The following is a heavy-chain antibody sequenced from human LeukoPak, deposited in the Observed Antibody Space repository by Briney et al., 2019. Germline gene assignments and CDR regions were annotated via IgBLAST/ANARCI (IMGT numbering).Heavy chain of an antibody. V-gene: IGHV5-51*01. J-gene: IGHJ4*02. Sequence: GESLKISCKGSGYSFTSYWIGWVRQMPGKGLEWMGIIYPGDSDTRYSPSFQGQVTISADKSISTAYLQWSSLKASDTAMYYCAREGIDDSSWHGGIFDYWGQGTLVTVSS. CDR1: GYSFTSYW. CDR2: IYPGDSDT. CDR3: AREGIDDSSWHGGIFDY. D-gene: IGHD6-13*01.